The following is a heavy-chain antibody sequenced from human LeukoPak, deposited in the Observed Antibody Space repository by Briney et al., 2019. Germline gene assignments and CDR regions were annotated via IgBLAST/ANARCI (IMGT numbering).Heavy chain of an antibody. D-gene: IGHD3-3*01. CDR1: GFRFRDYA. V-gene: IGHV3-49*04. J-gene: IGHJ3*01. CDR2: ITSKAYAETT. CDR3: ARGGDLGVPAPRGSDFFVL. Sequence: GGSLRLSCTTSGFRFRDYALSWVRQAPGRGLEWVGFITSKAYAETTDYVASVKGRFTISRDDSKTIAYLQMNSLKTEDAAVYYCARGGDLGVPAPRGSDFFVLGAQGTMVPVSS.